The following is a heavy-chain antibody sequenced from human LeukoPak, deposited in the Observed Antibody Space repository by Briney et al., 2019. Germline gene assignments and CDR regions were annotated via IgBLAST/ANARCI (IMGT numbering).Heavy chain of an antibody. J-gene: IGHJ4*02. D-gene: IGHD1-14*01. CDR2: ICPTGSDR. V-gene: IGHV3-21*06. Sequence: GGSLRLSCIASGLTFSTSGFNWVRQAPGKGLEWVASICPTGSDRYHADSIKGRFTISRDNANNFLYLQMNSLRAEDTAVYYCATETNGRHYDYWGQGTLLTVSS. CDR3: ATETNGRHYDY. CDR1: GLTFSTSG.